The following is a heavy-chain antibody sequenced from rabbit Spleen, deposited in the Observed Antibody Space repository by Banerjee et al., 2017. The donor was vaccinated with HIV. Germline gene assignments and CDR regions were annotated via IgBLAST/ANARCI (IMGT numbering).Heavy chain of an antibody. D-gene: IGHD1-1*01. CDR2: INTVTGKS. V-gene: IGHV1S40*01. CDR3: ARNYVNVFDP. J-gene: IGHJ2*01. Sequence: QSLEESGGGLVKPGGTLTLTCTVSGFSFSDRDVMCWVRQAPGKGLEWIACINTVTGKSVYASWAKGRFIMSRTSSTTVTLQMTSLTAADTATYFCARNYVNVFDPWGPGTLVTVS. CDR1: GFSFSDRDV.